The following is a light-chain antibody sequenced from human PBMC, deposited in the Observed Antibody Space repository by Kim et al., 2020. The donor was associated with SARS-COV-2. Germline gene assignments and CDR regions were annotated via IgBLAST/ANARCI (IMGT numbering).Light chain of an antibody. V-gene: IGKV1D-13*01. CDR1: QGISSA. CDR3: QQFNHYPLT. Sequence: ASVGDRVIITCRASQGISSALALYQQKQGKPPKILIYDASSLKSGVPSRFSGSGSGTDFTLTISSLQPEDFATYYCQQFNHYPLTFGGGTKVDIK. CDR2: DAS. J-gene: IGKJ4*01.